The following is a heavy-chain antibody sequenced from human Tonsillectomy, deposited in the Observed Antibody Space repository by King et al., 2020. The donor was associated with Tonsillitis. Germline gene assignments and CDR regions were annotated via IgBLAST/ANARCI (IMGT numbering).Heavy chain of an antibody. CDR3: AREEGGYYDSSGYRLDY. Sequence: HVQLQQWGAGLLKPSETLSLTCAVYGGSFSGYYWSWIRQPPGKGLEWIGKINHSGSTSYNPSLKSRVTISVDTSKNQFSLKLSSVTAADTAVYYCAREEGGYYDSSGYRLDYWGQGTLVTVSS. V-gene: IGHV4-34*01. D-gene: IGHD3-22*01. CDR2: INHSGST. CDR1: GGSFSGYY. J-gene: IGHJ4*02.